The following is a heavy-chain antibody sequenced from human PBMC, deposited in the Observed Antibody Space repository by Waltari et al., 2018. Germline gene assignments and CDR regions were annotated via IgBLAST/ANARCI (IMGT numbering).Heavy chain of an antibody. D-gene: IGHD7-27*01. CDR2: IIPIFGTA. V-gene: IGHV1-69*12. CDR1: GGTFSSSA. CDR3: AREGWGQVNAFDI. Sequence: QVQLVQSGAEVKKPGASVTVSCKASGGTFSSSAISWVRQAPGQGLEWMGGIIPIFGTANYAQKFQGRVTITADESTSTAYMELSSLRSEDTAVYYCAREGWGQVNAFDIWGQGTMVTVSS. J-gene: IGHJ3*02.